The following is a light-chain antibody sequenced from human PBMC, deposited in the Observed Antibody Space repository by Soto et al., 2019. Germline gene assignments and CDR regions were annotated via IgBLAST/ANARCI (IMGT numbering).Light chain of an antibody. CDR2: SNN. V-gene: IGLV1-44*01. CDR1: SSNIGSNT. CDR3: AAWDDSLNGVFV. Sequence: QSVLTQPPSVSGTPGQRVTISCSGSSSNIGSNTVNWYQQLPGTAPKLLIYSNNQRPSGVPDRFSGSKSGTSASLAISGLQSEDEADYYCAAWDDSLNGVFVFGTGTKVTVL. J-gene: IGLJ1*01.